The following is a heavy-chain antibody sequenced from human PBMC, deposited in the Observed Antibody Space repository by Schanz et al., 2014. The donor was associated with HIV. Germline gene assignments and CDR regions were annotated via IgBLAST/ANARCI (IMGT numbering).Heavy chain of an antibody. CDR3: ARGVRRDCRTPDCNTGWFDP. Sequence: QVQLQQWGAGLLKPSETLSLTCAVYGGSFSGYYWSWIRQPPGKGLEWIGEINHSGSTNYSPSLKSRVTISVDASKRQFSLTLASVTAADTAVYYCARGVRRDCRTPDCNTGWFDPWGQGTLVTVSS. D-gene: IGHD2-15*01. CDR1: GGSFSGYY. V-gene: IGHV4-34*01. CDR2: INHSGST. J-gene: IGHJ5*02.